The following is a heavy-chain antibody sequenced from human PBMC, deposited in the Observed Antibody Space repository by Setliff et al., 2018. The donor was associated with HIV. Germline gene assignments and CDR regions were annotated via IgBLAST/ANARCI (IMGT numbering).Heavy chain of an antibody. V-gene: IGHV3-74*01. D-gene: IGHD1-26*01. CDR2: INYHGSDI. CDR3: VRDGVGTTPFDY. CDR1: GFTFSNHW. J-gene: IGHJ4*02. Sequence: GGSLRLSCVGSGFTFSNHWMQWVRQAPGKGLVWVSRINYHGSDISYADSVKGRFTVSRDNAKNTVYLQMNNLRDEDTAVCFCVRDGVGTTPFDYWGQGSLVTVSS.